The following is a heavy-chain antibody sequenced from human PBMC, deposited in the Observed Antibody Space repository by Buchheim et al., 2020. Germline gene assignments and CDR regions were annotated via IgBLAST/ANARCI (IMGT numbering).Heavy chain of an antibody. V-gene: IGHV4-39*01. Sequence: QLQLQESGPGLVKPSETLSLTCTISGGSISSSSYYWGWIRQPPGKGLEWIGSIYYSGSTYYNPSLKSRVTISVDTSKNQFSLKLSSVTAADTAVYYCARLLPSGWYYFDYWGQGTL. J-gene: IGHJ4*02. CDR3: ARLLPSGWYYFDY. D-gene: IGHD6-19*01. CDR1: GGSISSSSYY. CDR2: IYYSGST.